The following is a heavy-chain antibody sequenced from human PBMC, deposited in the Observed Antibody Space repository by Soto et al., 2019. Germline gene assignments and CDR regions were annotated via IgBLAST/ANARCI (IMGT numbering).Heavy chain of an antibody. CDR3: AKDQMGRGWRTLDS. D-gene: IGHD3-10*01. CDR1: GLTFSGYG. V-gene: IGHV3-30*18. J-gene: IGHJ4*02. CDR2: ITYDGSST. Sequence: QVQMVESGGGVVQPGTSLRLSCVVTGLTFSGYGMHWVRQAPGKGLEWVADITYDGSSTYYADAVKGRFTVSRDNSKNILYLQMTSLRGDDTAIYYCAKDQMGRGWRTLDSGGQGTLVIVSS.